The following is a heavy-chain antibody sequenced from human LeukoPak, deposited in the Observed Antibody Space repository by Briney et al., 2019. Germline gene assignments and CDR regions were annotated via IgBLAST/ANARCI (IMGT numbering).Heavy chain of an antibody. J-gene: IGHJ4*02. CDR2: MKQDGSEK. CDR1: GFTFSRYW. Sequence: PGGSLRLSCAASGFTFSRYWMSWVRQAPGKGLEWVANMKQDGSEKYYVDSVKGRFTISRDNAKNLLYPQMNSLRAEDTAVYYCASLHLAYNWKDYWGQGILVTVSS. CDR3: ASLHLAYNWKDY. V-gene: IGHV3-7*02. D-gene: IGHD1-20*01.